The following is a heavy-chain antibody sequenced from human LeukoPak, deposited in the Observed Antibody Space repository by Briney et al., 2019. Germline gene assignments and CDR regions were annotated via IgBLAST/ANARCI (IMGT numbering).Heavy chain of an antibody. Sequence: GGSLRLSCAASGFTFDDYAMHWVRQAPGKGLEWVSLISWDGGSTYYADSVKGRFTISRDNSKTSLYLQMNSLRAEDTALYYCAKGVIRYSGSYQVDYWGQGTLVTVSS. V-gene: IGHV3-43D*03. J-gene: IGHJ4*02. D-gene: IGHD1-26*01. CDR2: ISWDGGST. CDR3: AKGVIRYSGSYQVDY. CDR1: GFTFDDYA.